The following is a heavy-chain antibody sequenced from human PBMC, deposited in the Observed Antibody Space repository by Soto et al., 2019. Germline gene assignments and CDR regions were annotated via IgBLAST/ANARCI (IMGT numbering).Heavy chain of an antibody. D-gene: IGHD1-26*01. V-gene: IGHV1-69*02. CDR3: AKKLGPSAFDL. CDR1: GGTFTDYT. CDR2: IIPVLDLS. J-gene: IGHJ2*01. Sequence: QVQLVQSGAEVKKPGSSVKVSCKASGGTFTDYTITWVRQAPGQGLEWMGRIIPVLDLSNYAQKFQGRVTITADTSTTTYYMELSGLTSEDTAVYYCAKKLGPSAFDLWGRGTLVTVSS.